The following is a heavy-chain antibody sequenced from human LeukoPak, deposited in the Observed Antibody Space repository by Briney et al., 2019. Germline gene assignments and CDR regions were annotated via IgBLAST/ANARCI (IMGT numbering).Heavy chain of an antibody. CDR2: INHSGST. V-gene: IGHV4-34*01. J-gene: IGHJ4*02. CDR3: ARGGPYYYGSGSYYKRPVYFDY. CDR1: GGSISSHY. D-gene: IGHD3-10*01. Sequence: PSETLSLTCTVSGGSISSHYWSWIRQPPGKGLEWIGEINHSGSTNYNPSLKSRVTISVDTSKNQFSLKLSSVTAADTAVYYCARGGPYYYGSGSYYKRPVYFDYWGRGTLVTVSS.